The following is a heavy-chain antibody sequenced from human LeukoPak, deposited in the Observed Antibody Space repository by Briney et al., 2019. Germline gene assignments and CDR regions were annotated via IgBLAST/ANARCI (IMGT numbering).Heavy chain of an antibody. CDR1: GGSFSGYY. CDR2: INHSRST. CDR3: ARADSGYDSYYYYYMDV. V-gene: IGHV4-34*01. D-gene: IGHD5-12*01. J-gene: IGHJ6*03. Sequence: ASETLSLTCAVFGGSFSGYYWSWIRQPPGKGLEWIGEINHSRSTNYNPSLKSRVTISVDKSKNQFSLKVSSVTAADTAVYYCARADSGYDSYYYYYMDVWGKGTTVTVSS.